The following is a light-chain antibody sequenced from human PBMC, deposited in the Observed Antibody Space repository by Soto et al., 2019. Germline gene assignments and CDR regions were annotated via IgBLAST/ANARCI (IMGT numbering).Light chain of an antibody. Sequence: DVQMTQSPSSVSASVGDRVTFTCRASQDIGRWLAWYQQRPGKAPNLLIYGASSLQSGVPSRFSGSGFGTDFTLTISSLRPEDFGTYYCQQANSFPLTFGGGTKVDIK. CDR1: QDIGRW. V-gene: IGKV1-12*01. J-gene: IGKJ4*01. CDR2: GAS. CDR3: QQANSFPLT.